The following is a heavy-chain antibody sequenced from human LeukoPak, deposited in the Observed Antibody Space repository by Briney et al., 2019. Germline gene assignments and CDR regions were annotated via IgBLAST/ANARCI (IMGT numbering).Heavy chain of an antibody. CDR1: GYSFASYG. Sequence: ASVKVSCKASGYSFASYGISWVRQAPGQGLEWMGFFSAYNGDIKYAQKFQGRVTMTTDTSTSTAYMELRSLRSDDTAVYYCARDLEYYYGSGSSDYYYYYGMDVWGQGTTVTVSS. J-gene: IGHJ6*02. CDR2: FSAYNGDI. CDR3: ARDLEYYYGSGSSDYYYYYGMDV. D-gene: IGHD3-10*01. V-gene: IGHV1-18*01.